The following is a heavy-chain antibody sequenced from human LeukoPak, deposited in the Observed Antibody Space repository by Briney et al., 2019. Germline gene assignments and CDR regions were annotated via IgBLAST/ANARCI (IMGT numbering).Heavy chain of an antibody. D-gene: IGHD6-19*01. CDR2: IIPIFGTA. CDR1: GGTFSSYA. CDR3: ARTFGYSSGEGY. Sequence: SVKVSCKASGGTFSSYAINWVRQAPGQELEWMGGIIPIFGTANYAQKFQGRVTITADESTSTAYMEVSSLRSEDTAVYYCARTFGYSSGEGYWGQGTLVTVSS. V-gene: IGHV1-69*13. J-gene: IGHJ4*02.